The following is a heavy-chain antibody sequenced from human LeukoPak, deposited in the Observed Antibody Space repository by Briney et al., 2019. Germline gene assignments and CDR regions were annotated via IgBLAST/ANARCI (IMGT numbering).Heavy chain of an antibody. CDR2: TSESGGTT. J-gene: IGHJ4*02. V-gene: IGHV3-23*01. CDR3: AKHRMAMALFDF. Sequence: GGSLRLSCVASGFTFSRYWMSWVRQAPGKGLEWVSTTSESGGTTYSADSVKGRFSISRDNSKNTLYLQMNSLRAEDTAVYYCAKHRMAMALFDFWGQGTLVTVSS. CDR1: GFTFSRYW. D-gene: IGHD5-24*01.